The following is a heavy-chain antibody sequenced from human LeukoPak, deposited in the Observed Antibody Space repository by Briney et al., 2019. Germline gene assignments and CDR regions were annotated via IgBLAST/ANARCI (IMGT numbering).Heavy chain of an antibody. CDR1: GFTFSHYG. J-gene: IGHJ6*04. V-gene: IGHV3-33*06. CDR2: VWDDGINK. Sequence: GGSLRLSCGASGFTFSHYGMHWVRQAPGKGLEWVAVVWDDGINKFYADSVKGRFTITRDNSKHMVSLHMNSLRAEDTAVYYCVKEPAPYSLGDAWGKGTTVTVSS. D-gene: IGHD5-18*01. CDR3: VKEPAPYSLGDA.